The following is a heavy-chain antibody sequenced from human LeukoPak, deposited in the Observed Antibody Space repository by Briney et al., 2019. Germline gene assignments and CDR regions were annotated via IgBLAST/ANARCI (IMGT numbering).Heavy chain of an antibody. CDR2: IWYDGSDK. D-gene: IGHD6-13*01. CDR3: ARGPGGGNSWYDY. V-gene: IGHV3-33*01. J-gene: IGHJ4*02. Sequence: GGSLRLSCAASGFTFSGYGMHWVRQAPGKGLEWVAVIWYDGSDKYYADSVKGRFTISRDNSKNTLYLEMSSLRAEDTAVHYCARGPGGGNSWYDYWGQGTLVTVSS. CDR1: GFTFSGYG.